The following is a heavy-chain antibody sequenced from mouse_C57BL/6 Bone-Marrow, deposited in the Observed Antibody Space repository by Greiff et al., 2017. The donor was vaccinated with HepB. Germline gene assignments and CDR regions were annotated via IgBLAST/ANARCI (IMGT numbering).Heavy chain of an antibody. V-gene: IGHV8-8*01. D-gene: IGHD2-1*01. CDR2: IWWDDDK. Sequence: QVTLKVSGPGILQPSQTLSLTCSFSGFSLSTFGMGVGWIRQPSGKGLEWLAHIWWDDDKYYNPALKSRLTISKDTSKNQVFLKIANVDTADTATYYCARMVIYYGNFYWYFDVWGTGTTVTVSS. CDR1: GFSLSTFGMG. J-gene: IGHJ1*03. CDR3: ARMVIYYGNFYWYFDV.